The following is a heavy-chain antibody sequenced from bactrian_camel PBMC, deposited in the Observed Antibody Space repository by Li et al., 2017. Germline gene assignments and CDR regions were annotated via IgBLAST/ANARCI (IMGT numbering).Heavy chain of an antibody. V-gene: IGHV3-2*01. CDR2: IYTASGTT. CDR1: GRSNENYF. J-gene: IGHJ4*01. Sequence: HVQLVESGGGSVQAGGSLRLSCAISGRSNENYFLAWFRQAPGKEREALGTIYTASGTTVYADSVKGRFTISQDNAKNSVDLQMNSLKPDDTAVYYCAATGQMLSVAGCRTQGTQVTVS. D-gene: IGHD1*01.